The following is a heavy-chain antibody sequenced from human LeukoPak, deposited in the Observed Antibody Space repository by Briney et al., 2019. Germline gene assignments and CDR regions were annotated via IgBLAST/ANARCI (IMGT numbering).Heavy chain of an antibody. Sequence: PSETLSLTCTVSGGSISSSSYYWGWIRQPPGKGLEWIGRIYTSGSTNYNPSLKSRVTMSVDTSKNQFSLKLSPVTAADTAVYYCARDREGTTVVTLGGNYCYYYYMDVWGKGTTVTISS. V-gene: IGHV4-39*07. CDR1: GGSISSSSYY. D-gene: IGHD4-23*01. CDR2: IYTSGST. J-gene: IGHJ6*03. CDR3: ARDREGTTVVTLGGNYCYYYYMDV.